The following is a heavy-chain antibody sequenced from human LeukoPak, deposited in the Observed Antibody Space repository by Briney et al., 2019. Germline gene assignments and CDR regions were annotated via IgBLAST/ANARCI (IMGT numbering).Heavy chain of an antibody. D-gene: IGHD3-9*01. J-gene: IGHJ5*02. V-gene: IGHV1-69*13. CDR3: ARVVTIFWPWFDP. CDR1: GGTFSSYA. CDR2: IIPIFGTA. Sequence: PWAPVKVSCKASGGTFSSYAISWVRQAPGQGLEWMGGIIPIFGTANYAQKFQGRVTITADESTSTAYMELSSLRSEDTAVYYCARVVTIFWPWFDPWGQGTLVTVSS.